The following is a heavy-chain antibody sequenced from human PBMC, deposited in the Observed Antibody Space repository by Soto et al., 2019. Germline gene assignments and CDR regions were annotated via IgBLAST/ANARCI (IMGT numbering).Heavy chain of an antibody. CDR3: ARHRTGPYSSPSNYYMDV. CDR1: GGSISSYY. Sequence: SETLSLTCTVSGGSISSYYWSWIRQPPGKGLEWIGYIYYSGSTNYNPSLKSRVTISVDTSKNQFSLKLSSVTAADTAVYYCARHRTGPYSSPSNYYMDVWGKGTTVTVSS. D-gene: IGHD6-13*01. CDR2: IYYSGST. V-gene: IGHV4-59*08. J-gene: IGHJ6*03.